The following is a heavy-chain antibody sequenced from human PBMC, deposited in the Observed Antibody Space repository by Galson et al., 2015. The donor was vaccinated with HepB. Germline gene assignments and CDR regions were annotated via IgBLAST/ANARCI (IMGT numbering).Heavy chain of an antibody. CDR2: INPQNGKV. V-gene: IGHV1-8*01. CDR3: ARENGDSYSGIDV. CDR1: GFTFTNSD. Sequence: SVKVSCKASGFTFTNSDINWARQAPGQGLEWMGWINPQNGKVDYAPRFRGRVSMTRDTSINTAYMELSGLRSDDTAIYFCARENGDSYSGIDVWGQGTTITVSS. J-gene: IGHJ6*02. D-gene: IGHD2-21*01.